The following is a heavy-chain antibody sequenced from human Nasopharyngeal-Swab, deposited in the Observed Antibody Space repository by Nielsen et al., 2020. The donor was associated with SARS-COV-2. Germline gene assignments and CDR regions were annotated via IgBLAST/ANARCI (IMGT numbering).Heavy chain of an antibody. J-gene: IGHJ4*02. V-gene: IGHV1-46*01. Sequence: ASVKVSCKASGYTFTSYYMHWVRQAPGQGLEWMGIINPSGGSTSYAQKFQGRVTMTRDTSTSAVYMELSSLRSEDTAVYYCARSIAAAVFDYWGQGTLVTVSS. D-gene: IGHD6-13*01. CDR3: ARSIAAAVFDY. CDR1: GYTFTSYY. CDR2: INPSGGST.